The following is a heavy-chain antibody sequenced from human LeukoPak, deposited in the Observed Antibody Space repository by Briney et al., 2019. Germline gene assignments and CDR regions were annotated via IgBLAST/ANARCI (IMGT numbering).Heavy chain of an antibody. Sequence: GGSLRLSCAASGFTFSAYGMTWVRQAPGKGLEWVSHISDRGDNTYYADPVQGRFTISRDNSNNTVYLQMDSLSADDTAVYYCARAYYYDSSAPFDYWGQGTLVTVSS. CDR1: GFTFSAYG. V-gene: IGHV3-23*01. CDR2: ISDRGDNT. D-gene: IGHD3-22*01. CDR3: ARAYYYDSSAPFDY. J-gene: IGHJ4*02.